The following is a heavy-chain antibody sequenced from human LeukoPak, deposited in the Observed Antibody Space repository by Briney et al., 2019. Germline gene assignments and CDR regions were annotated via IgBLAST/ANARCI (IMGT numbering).Heavy chain of an antibody. CDR3: AKERYDSSGYQHFDY. CDR2: ISGSGGST. V-gene: IGHV3-23*01. J-gene: IGHJ4*02. D-gene: IGHD3-22*01. CDR1: GFTFSSYA. Sequence: GGSLRLSCAASGFTFSSYAMSWVRQAPGKGLKWVSAISGSGGSTYYADSVKGRFTISRDNSKNTLYLQMNSLRAEDTAVYYCAKERYDSSGYQHFDYWGQGTLVTVSS.